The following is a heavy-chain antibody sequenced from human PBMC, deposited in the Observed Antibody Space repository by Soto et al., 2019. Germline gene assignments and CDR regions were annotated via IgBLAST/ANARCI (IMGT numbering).Heavy chain of an antibody. Sequence: GGSLRLSCAASGFTFDDYAMHWVRQAPGKGLEWVSGISWNSGSIGYADSVKGRFTISRDNAKNSLYLQMNSLRAEDTALYYCAKDSRKKDYEACFDYWGQGTLVTVSS. CDR2: ISWNSGSI. CDR1: GFTFDDYA. J-gene: IGHJ4*02. CDR3: AKDSRKKDYEACFDY. D-gene: IGHD4-17*01. V-gene: IGHV3-9*01.